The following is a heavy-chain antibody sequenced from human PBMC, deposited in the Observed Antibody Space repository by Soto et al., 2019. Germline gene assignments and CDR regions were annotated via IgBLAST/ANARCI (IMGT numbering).Heavy chain of an antibody. D-gene: IGHD4-4*01. CDR2: INTGNANT. CDR1: GYTFANYA. V-gene: IGHV1-3*04. J-gene: IGHJ6*02. CDR3: ASSYSNYALIDYYYYSMDV. Sequence: ASVKVSCKASGYTFANYALHWLRQAPGQRLEWMGWINTGNANTQYSQTFQDRVTITRDTSASTAYMELSSLRSEDTAVYYCASSYSNYALIDYYYYSMDVWGQGTTVTVSS.